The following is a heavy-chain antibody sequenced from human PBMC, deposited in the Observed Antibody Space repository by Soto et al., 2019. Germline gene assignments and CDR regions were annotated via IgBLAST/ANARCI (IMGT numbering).Heavy chain of an antibody. Sequence: GESLKISCKGSGYSFSNYWIAWVRQVPGKGLEWMGIIYPGDSDTRYSPSFQGQVTISADKSISTAYLQWSSLKASDTAMYYCARRAWGGSGWYGGDSWGQGTLVTVSS. CDR1: GYSFSNYW. D-gene: IGHD6-19*01. J-gene: IGHJ4*02. CDR3: ARRAWGGSGWYGGDS. V-gene: IGHV5-51*01. CDR2: IYPGDSDT.